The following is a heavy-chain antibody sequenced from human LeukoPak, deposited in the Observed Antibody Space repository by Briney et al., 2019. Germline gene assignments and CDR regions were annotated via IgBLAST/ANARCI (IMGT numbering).Heavy chain of an antibody. D-gene: IGHD3-9*01. CDR1: GGSFSGYY. Sequence: SETLSLTCAVYGGSFSGYYWSWIRQPPGKGLEWIGEINHSGSTNYNPSLKSRVTISVDTSKNQFSLKLSSVTAADTAVYYCARPHYDILTGYFNWFDPWGQGTLVTVSS. V-gene: IGHV4-34*01. CDR2: INHSGST. CDR3: ARPHYDILTGYFNWFDP. J-gene: IGHJ5*02.